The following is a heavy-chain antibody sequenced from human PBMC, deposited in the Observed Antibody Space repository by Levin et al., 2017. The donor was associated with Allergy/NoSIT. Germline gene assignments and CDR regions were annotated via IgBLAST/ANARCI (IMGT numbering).Heavy chain of an antibody. D-gene: IGHD6-19*01. CDR1: GFRFSDYR. Sequence: SCAASGFRFSDYRMNWVRQAPGKGLEWVSHISSSSNTIYYADSVKGRFTISRDNAKNSLFLQMNSLRAEDTAVYYCARDYSSGWADFYYGMDVWGQGTTVTVSS. CDR2: ISSSSNTI. J-gene: IGHJ6*02. V-gene: IGHV3-48*01. CDR3: ARDYSSGWADFYYGMDV.